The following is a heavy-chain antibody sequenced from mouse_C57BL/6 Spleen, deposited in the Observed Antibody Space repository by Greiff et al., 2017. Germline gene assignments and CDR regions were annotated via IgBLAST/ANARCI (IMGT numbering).Heavy chain of an antibody. CDR1: GYTFTSYG. CDR2: IYPRSGNT. D-gene: IGHD1-1*01. J-gene: IGHJ4*01. CDR3: ARYGHSQGDYAMDY. V-gene: IGHV1-81*01. Sequence: QVQLQQSGAELARPGASVKLSCKASGYTFTSYGISWVKQRPGQGLEWIGEIYPRSGNTYYNEKFKGKATLTADKSSSTAYMELRSLTSEDSAVYFCARYGHSQGDYAMDYWGQGTSVTVSS.